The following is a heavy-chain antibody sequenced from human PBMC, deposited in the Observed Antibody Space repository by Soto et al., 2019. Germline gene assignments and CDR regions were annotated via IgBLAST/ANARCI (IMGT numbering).Heavy chain of an antibody. Sequence: GGSLRLSCAASGFRFSDHYMTWIRQAPGKGLEWVSKISGGGTTIYYADSVKGRFTVSRDNAKNSLYLQMTSLRAEDTAVYYCAGDPYYYGSAFWGQGTLVTVSS. V-gene: IGHV3-11*01. J-gene: IGHJ4*02. CDR2: ISGGGTTI. D-gene: IGHD3-10*01. CDR3: AGDPYYYGSAF. CDR1: GFRFSDHY.